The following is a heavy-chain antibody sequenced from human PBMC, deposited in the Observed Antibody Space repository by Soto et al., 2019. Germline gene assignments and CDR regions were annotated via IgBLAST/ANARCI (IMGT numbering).Heavy chain of an antibody. J-gene: IGHJ6*02. CDR2: ISYDGSNK. V-gene: IGHV3-30-3*01. CDR3: ARAYYYGSGSPGYYYYGMDV. Sequence: QVQLVESGGGVVQPGRSLRLSCAASGFTFSSYAMHWVRQAPGKGLEWVAVISYDGSNKYYADSVKGRFTISRDNSKNTLYLQMNSLRAEDTAVYYCARAYYYGSGSPGYYYYGMDVWGHGTTVTVSS. D-gene: IGHD3-10*01. CDR1: GFTFSSYA.